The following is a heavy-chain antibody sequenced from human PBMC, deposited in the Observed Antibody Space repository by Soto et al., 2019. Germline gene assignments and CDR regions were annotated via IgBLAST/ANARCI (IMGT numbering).Heavy chain of an antibody. V-gene: IGHV4-30-2*01. J-gene: IGHJ5*02. CDR2: IYHSGST. Sequence: SETLSLTCAVSGGSISSGGYSWSWIRQPPGKGLEWIGYIYHSGSTYYNPSLKSRVTISVDRSKNQFSLRLSSVTAADTAVYYCARSVIVVVPAAMSIWFDPWGQGTLVNVSS. D-gene: IGHD2-2*01. CDR1: GGSISSGGYS. CDR3: ARSVIVVVPAAMSIWFDP.